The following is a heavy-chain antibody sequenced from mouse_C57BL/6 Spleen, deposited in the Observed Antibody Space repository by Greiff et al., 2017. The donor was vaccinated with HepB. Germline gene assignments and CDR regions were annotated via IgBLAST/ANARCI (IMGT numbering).Heavy chain of an antibody. D-gene: IGHD2-5*01. CDR1: GYSITSGYY. Sequence: EVKLQESGPGLVKPSQSLSLTCSVTGYSITSGYYWTWIRQFPGNKLEWMGYISYDGSNNYNPSLKNRISITRDTSKNQFFLKLNSVTTEDTATYYCARSDSTAWFAYWGQGTLVTVSA. V-gene: IGHV3-6*01. CDR2: ISYDGSN. J-gene: IGHJ3*01. CDR3: ARSDSTAWFAY.